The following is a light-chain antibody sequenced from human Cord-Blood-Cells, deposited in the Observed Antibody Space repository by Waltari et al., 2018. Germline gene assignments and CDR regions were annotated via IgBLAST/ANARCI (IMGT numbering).Light chain of an antibody. CDR2: DVS. V-gene: IGLV2-11*01. CDR1: SSDVGGYNY. Sequence: QSALPQPRSVSGSPGQSATISCPGTSSDVGGYNYVSWYQQHPGKAPKLMIYDVSKLPSGVPDRFSGSKSGNTASLTISGLQAEDEADYYCCSYAGSYTVVFGGGTKLTVL. J-gene: IGLJ2*01. CDR3: CSYAGSYTVV.